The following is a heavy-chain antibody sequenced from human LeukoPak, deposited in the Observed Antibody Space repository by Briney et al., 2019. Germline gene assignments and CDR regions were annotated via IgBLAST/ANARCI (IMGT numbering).Heavy chain of an antibody. CDR2: VYHSGST. CDR1: GNSISSGYY. CDR3: ARDKGTAADSDWFDP. Sequence: SETLSLTCTVSGNSISSGYYWGWIRQPPGKGLEWIGSVYHSGSTYYSPSLKSRVTISVDTSKNQFSLKLNSVTAADTAVYYCARDKGTAADSDWFDPWGQGTLVTVSS. V-gene: IGHV4-38-2*02. J-gene: IGHJ5*02. D-gene: IGHD6-25*01.